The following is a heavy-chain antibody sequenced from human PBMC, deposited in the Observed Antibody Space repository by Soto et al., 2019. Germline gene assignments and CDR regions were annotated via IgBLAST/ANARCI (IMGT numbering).Heavy chain of an antibody. Sequence: PGGSLRPSCAASGFTFSRNAMSWVRQAPGKGLEWVSVMSGSGGSTYYADSVTGRFTISRDNSKNTLYLQMNSLRAEDTAVYYCAKGYREYSSSWFDYWGQGTLVTVSS. D-gene: IGHD6-13*01. J-gene: IGHJ4*02. CDR2: MSGSGGST. V-gene: IGHV3-23*01. CDR3: AKGYREYSSSWFDY. CDR1: GFTFSRNA.